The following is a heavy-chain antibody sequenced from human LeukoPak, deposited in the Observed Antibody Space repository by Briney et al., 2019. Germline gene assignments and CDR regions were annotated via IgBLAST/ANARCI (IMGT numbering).Heavy chain of an antibody. D-gene: IGHD3-16*02. CDR2: IYHSGST. Sequence: SETLSLTCTVSGGSISSYYWSWIRQPPGKGLEWIGSIYHSGSTYYNPSLKSRVTISVDTSKNQFSLKLSSVTAADTAVYYCARDNFDYVWGTYRYGVHYFDYWGQGTLVTVSS. J-gene: IGHJ4*02. CDR3: ARDNFDYVWGTYRYGVHYFDY. CDR1: GGSISSYY. V-gene: IGHV4-38-2*02.